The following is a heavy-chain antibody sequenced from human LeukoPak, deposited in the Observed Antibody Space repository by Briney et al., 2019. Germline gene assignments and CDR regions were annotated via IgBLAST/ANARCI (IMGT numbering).Heavy chain of an antibody. V-gene: IGHV4-59*01. J-gene: IGHJ5*02. CDR2: IYYSGTT. CDR1: GGSINDYY. CDR3: ARDCGYYDFTPGRYNWFDP. D-gene: IGHD3-22*01. Sequence: SETLSLTCTVSGGSINDYYWSWIRQPPGEGLEWIGNIYYSGTTSYNPSLESRVVISVDTSKNQFSLKLNSVTAADTAVYYCARDCGYYDFTPGRYNWFDPWGQGTLVTVSS.